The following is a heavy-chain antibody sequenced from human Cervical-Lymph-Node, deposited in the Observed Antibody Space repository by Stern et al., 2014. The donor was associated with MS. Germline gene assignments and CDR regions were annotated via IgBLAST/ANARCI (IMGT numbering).Heavy chain of an antibody. Sequence: VQLLESGPGLAKTSETLSLTCTVSGDSITSYYWSWIRQPPGKGLEFIGYTYYSGSTNYNPSLKSRVTISLDTSKNPIPLELSSVTAADTAVYFCARGKSIAGRAYFYYGLDVWGQGTTVTVSS. D-gene: IGHD6-6*01. J-gene: IGHJ6*02. V-gene: IGHV4-59*08. CDR1: GDSITSYY. CDR2: TYYSGST. CDR3: ARGKSIAGRAYFYYGLDV.